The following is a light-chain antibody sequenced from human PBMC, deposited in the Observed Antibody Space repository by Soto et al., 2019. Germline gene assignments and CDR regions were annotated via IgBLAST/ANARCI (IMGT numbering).Light chain of an antibody. CDR2: EVT. CDR1: SSDVGNYNL. Sequence: QSALTQPASVSGSPGQSITISCTGTSSDVGNYNLVSWYQQHPGKAPKLMIYEVTKRPSGVCNRFSASKSANTASPTISGLQAEDEADFYCCSSAGNTTVVFGGGTKLTVL. J-gene: IGLJ2*01. V-gene: IGLV2-23*02. CDR3: CSSAGNTTVV.